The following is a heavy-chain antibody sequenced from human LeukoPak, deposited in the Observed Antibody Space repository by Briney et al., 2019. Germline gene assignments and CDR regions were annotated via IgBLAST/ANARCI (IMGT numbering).Heavy chain of an antibody. CDR2: IYYTGGT. D-gene: IGHD6-19*01. CDR3: AKYGNSGWVIDN. J-gene: IGHJ4*02. Sequence: SETLSLTCTVSGGSIGSDYWTWIRQPPGKGLEYIGYIYYTGGTNYNPSLKSRVTISVDTSKNQFSLKLISVTAADTAVYFCAKYGNSGWVIDNWGQGTLVTVSS. V-gene: IGHV4-59*08. CDR1: GGSIGSDY.